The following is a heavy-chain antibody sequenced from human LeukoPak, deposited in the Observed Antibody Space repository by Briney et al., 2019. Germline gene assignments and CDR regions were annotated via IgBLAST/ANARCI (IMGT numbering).Heavy chain of an antibody. V-gene: IGHV4-4*07. CDR1: GGSISSYY. CDR3: AREGGDPRWLDP. CDR2: INTSGST. J-gene: IGHJ5*01. D-gene: IGHD6-25*01. Sequence: SETLSLTCTVSGGSISSYYWTWIRQSAGKGLEWIGRINTSGSTKYSPSLRSRVTMSVKTSKNQCSLNLTSVTAADTAVYYCAREGGDPRWLDPWGQGTLVTVSS.